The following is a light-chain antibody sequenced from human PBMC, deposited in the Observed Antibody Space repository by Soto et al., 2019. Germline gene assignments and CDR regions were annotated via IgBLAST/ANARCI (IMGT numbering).Light chain of an antibody. V-gene: IGKV3-20*01. Sequence: VLSQSPGRLSLSPGERATLSCRASQSVPSTYFAWYQQKSGQPPRLLISRTSNRATGIPDRFSGSGSGRDFTLTISRLEPEDFAVYFCQQFGNSPWTFGQGTKVEI. J-gene: IGKJ1*01. CDR1: QSVPSTY. CDR2: RTS. CDR3: QQFGNSPWT.